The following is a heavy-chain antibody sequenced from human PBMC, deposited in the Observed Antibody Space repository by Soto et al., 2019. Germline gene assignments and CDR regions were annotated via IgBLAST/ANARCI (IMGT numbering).Heavy chain of an antibody. Sequence: GGSLRLSCAASGFTFSSYAMSWVRQAPGKGLEWVSAISGSGGSTYYADSVKGRFTISRDNSKNTLYLQVNSLRAEDTAVYYCAKGRCNSGPNWSDPWGQRTLVTVSS. V-gene: IGHV3-23*01. CDR1: GFTFSSYA. J-gene: IGHJ5*02. D-gene: IGHD2-15*01. CDR2: ISGSGGST. CDR3: AKGRCNSGPNWSDP.